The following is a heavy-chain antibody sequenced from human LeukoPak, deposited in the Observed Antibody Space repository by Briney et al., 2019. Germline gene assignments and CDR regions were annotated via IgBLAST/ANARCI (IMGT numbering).Heavy chain of an antibody. Sequence: SETLSLTCAVYGGSFSGYYWSWIRQPSGKGLEWIGEINHSGTTNYNPSLKSRVTISVDTSKNQFSPKLTSVTAADTAVYYCAFDVPGGFGGWGQGTLVTVSS. J-gene: IGHJ4*02. CDR2: INHSGTT. V-gene: IGHV4-34*01. CDR1: GGSFSGYY. D-gene: IGHD3-16*01. CDR3: AFDVPGGFGG.